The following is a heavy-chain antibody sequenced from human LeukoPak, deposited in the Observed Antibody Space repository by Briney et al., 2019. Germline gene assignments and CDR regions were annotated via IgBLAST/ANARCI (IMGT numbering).Heavy chain of an antibody. CDR3: ARGETYDSIWGTYRFDY. V-gene: IGHV3-33*01. CDR2: IRFDGSNK. D-gene: IGHD3-16*02. J-gene: IGHJ4*02. Sequence: GGSLRLSCAAYGFTFRSYAMHWVRQAPGKGLGWVAVIRFDGSNKYYADSLKGRFTISRDNSKNTLYVEMDSLTAEDTAVYYCARGETYDSIWGTYRFDYWGQGTLVTVSS. CDR1: GFTFRSYA.